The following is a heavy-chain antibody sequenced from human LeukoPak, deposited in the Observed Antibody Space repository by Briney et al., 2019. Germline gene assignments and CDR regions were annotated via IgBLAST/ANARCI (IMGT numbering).Heavy chain of an antibody. CDR1: GFIFADYW. D-gene: IGHD3-16*01. Sequence: GGSLRLSCSASGFIFADYWMTWIRQAPGKDLEWVANIKHDGSEEYYLDSVKGRFTISRDSAKNSLYLQMNSLRVEDTAVYYCARGSGPGAWLIDFWGQGTLVTVSS. V-gene: IGHV3-7*01. CDR2: IKHDGSEE. J-gene: IGHJ4*02. CDR3: ARGSGPGAWLIDF.